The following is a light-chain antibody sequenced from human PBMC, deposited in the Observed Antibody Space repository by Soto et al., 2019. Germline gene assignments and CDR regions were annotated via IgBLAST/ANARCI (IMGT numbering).Light chain of an antibody. V-gene: IGKV3-20*01. J-gene: IGKJ1*01. CDR2: GAS. CDR3: QQYGTSGT. CDR1: QSVSNNY. Sequence: EIVFTQSPGTLSLSPGERATLSCRASQSVSNNYLAWYQQKPGQAPRLLIYGASNRATGSPARFSGSGSGTDFTLTISRLEPEDLAEYYCQQYGTSGTFGQGTKVDIK.